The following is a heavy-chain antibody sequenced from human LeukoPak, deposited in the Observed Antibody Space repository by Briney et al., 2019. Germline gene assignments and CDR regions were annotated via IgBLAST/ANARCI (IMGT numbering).Heavy chain of an antibody. CDR1: GYAFTGDY. CDR3: ARELWVAATNYDS. Sequence: VASVKVSCKASGYAFTGDYMHWGRQAPGQGREWMGWINPNRGGTNYSQKYQGRVTMTRDTSTSTAYLELSRLRSDDTAVYFCARELWVAATNYDSWGQGTLVTVSS. CDR2: INPNRGGT. V-gene: IGHV1-2*02. J-gene: IGHJ4*02. D-gene: IGHD2-15*01.